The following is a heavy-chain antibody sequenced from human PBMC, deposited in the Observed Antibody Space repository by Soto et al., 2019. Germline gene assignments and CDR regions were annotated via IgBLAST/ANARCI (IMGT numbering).Heavy chain of an antibody. V-gene: IGHV1-18*01. D-gene: IGHD3-22*01. CDR1: GYTFTSYG. CDR2: ISAYNGNT. CDR3: ARDRLLYYDSSGFIDY. J-gene: IGHJ4*02. Sequence: GASVKVSCKASGYTFTSYGISWVRQAPGQGLEWMGWISAYNGNTNYAQKLQGGVTMTTDTSTSTAYMELRSLRSDDTAVYYCARDRLLYYDSSGFIDYWGQGTLVTVSS.